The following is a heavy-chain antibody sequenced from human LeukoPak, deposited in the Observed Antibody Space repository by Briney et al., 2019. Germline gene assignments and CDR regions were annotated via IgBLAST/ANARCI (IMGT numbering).Heavy chain of an antibody. Sequence: GASVKVSCKASGYTFTSYDINWVRQAPGQGLEWMGRIIPIFGTANYAQKFQGRVTITTDESTSTAYMELSSLRSEDTAVYYCASLTGGREEYYFDYWGQGTLVTVSS. CDR3: ASLTGGREEYYFDY. V-gene: IGHV1-69*05. D-gene: IGHD1-1*01. CDR2: IIPIFGTA. CDR1: GYTFTSYD. J-gene: IGHJ4*02.